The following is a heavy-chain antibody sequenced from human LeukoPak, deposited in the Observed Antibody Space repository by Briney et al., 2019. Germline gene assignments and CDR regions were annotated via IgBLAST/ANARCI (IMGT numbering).Heavy chain of an antibody. CDR2: INPDSGGT. V-gene: IGHV1-2*02. Sequence: APVKVSCKASGYTFTGYYMHWVRQAPGQGLEWMGWINPDSGGTNYAQKFQGRVTMTRDASISTAYMELSRLRSDDTAVYYCAREEIYCSGGSCYSHYYGMDVWGQGTTVTVSS. D-gene: IGHD2-15*01. CDR3: AREEIYCSGGSCYSHYYGMDV. CDR1: GYTFTGYY. J-gene: IGHJ6*02.